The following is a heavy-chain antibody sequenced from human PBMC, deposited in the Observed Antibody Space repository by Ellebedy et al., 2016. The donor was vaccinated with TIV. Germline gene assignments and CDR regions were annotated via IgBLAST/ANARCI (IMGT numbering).Heavy chain of an antibody. V-gene: IGHV3-23*01. CDR1: GFTFSSYA. Sequence: GESLKISXAASGFTFSSYAMSWVRQAPGKGLEWVSVISGSDSSTYYADSVKGRFTISRDNSKNTLYLQMNSLRAEDTAVYYCAKIPSPYCSSTSCYRFDYWGQGTLVTVSS. D-gene: IGHD2-2*01. CDR3: AKIPSPYCSSTSCYRFDY. CDR2: ISGSDSST. J-gene: IGHJ4*02.